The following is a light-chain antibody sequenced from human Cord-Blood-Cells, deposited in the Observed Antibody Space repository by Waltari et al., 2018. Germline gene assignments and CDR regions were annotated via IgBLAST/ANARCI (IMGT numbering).Light chain of an antibody. CDR1: QSISSW. V-gene: IGKV1-5*03. Sequence: DIQMTKYHSTLSASVGDRVTIICRVSQSISSWLAWYQQNPGKAHKLSVYKASSLESWVPSRFSGSASGTEFTLTISSLHPDDFATYYCQQYNRYAPYPFGQGTKLELK. CDR2: KAS. J-gene: IGKJ2*01. CDR3: QQYNRYAPYP.